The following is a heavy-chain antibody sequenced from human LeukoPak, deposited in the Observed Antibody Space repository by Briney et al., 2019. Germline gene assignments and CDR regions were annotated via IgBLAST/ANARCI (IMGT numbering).Heavy chain of an antibody. Sequence: GGSLRLPCTASEFTFSNYAMSWVRQAPGKGLEWVSVIYSGGNTYYADSVKGRFTISRDNSKNTLYLQMNSLRAEDTAVYYCAVGIAVAFWGQGTLVTVSS. CDR1: EFTFSNYA. J-gene: IGHJ4*02. D-gene: IGHD6-19*01. CDR3: AVGIAVAF. CDR2: IYSGGNT. V-gene: IGHV3-53*01.